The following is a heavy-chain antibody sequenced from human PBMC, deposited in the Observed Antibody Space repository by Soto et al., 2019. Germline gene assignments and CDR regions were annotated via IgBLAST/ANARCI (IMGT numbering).Heavy chain of an antibody. V-gene: IGHV1-69*12. CDR3: TRCLIRYHSIGYYDGIYGMDV. J-gene: IGHJ6*02. Sequence: QVQLVQSGDEAKKPGSSVKVSFKASVGTFSSSAISWVRQAPGQGLEWMGGITPIFGTANYAQKFQGRVTITADESTSTAYMELSRLRSEDTAVYYCTRCLIRYHSIGYYDGIYGMDVWGQGTTVTVSS. CDR1: VGTFSSSA. CDR2: ITPIFGTA. D-gene: IGHD3-22*01.